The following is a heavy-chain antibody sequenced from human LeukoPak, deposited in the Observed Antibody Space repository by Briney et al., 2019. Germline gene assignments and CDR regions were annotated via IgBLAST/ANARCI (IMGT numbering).Heavy chain of an antibody. CDR2: IGTSSTTI. V-gene: IGHV3-48*04. CDR3: ARDVVAVAGFPYFDY. Sequence: GGSLRLSCAASGFTFSSYTMNWVRQPPGKGLEWVSNIGTSSTTIYYADSVKGRFTISRDNAKNSLYLQMNSLRAEDTAVYYCARDVVAVAGFPYFDYWGQGTLVTVSS. CDR1: GFTFSSYT. D-gene: IGHD6-19*01. J-gene: IGHJ4*02.